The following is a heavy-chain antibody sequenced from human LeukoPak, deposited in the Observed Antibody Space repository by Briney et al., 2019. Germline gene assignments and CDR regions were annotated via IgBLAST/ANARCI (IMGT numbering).Heavy chain of an antibody. V-gene: IGHV3-7*01. Sequence: GGSLRLSCAASGFTFSSYWMSWVRQAPGKGLEWVANIKQDGSEKYYVDSVKGRFTISRDNAKNSLYLQMNSLRAEDTAVYYCARDRSEPPYNWNFQDYWGQGTLVTVSS. CDR3: ARDRSEPPYNWNFQDY. CDR2: IKQDGSEK. CDR1: GFTFSSYW. D-gene: IGHD1-7*01. J-gene: IGHJ4*02.